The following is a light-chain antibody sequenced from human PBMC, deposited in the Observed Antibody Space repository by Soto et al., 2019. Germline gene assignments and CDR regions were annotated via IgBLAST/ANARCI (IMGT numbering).Light chain of an antibody. CDR2: EGS. Sequence: QSALTQPASVSGSPGQSITISCTGTSRDVGTYTLVSWYQHYPGKAPKLIIYEGSKRPSGVSNRFSASKTGRTASLTISGLQPEDETDYYCNSHTSGDFRVFGTGTKLTVL. CDR1: SRDVGTYTL. J-gene: IGLJ1*01. V-gene: IGLV2-14*02. CDR3: NSHTSGDFRV.